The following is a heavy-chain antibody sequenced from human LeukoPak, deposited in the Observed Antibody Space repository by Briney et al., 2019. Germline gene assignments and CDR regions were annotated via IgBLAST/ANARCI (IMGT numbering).Heavy chain of an antibody. CDR2: INSDGSST. J-gene: IGHJ6*03. D-gene: IGHD3-3*01. CDR3: ARRETYYDFWSGYNHYYMDV. Sequence: PGGSLRLSCAASGFTFSSYWMHWVRQAPGKGLVWVSRINSDGSSTSYADSVKGRFTISRDNAKNSLYLQMNSLRAEDTAVYYCARRETYYDFWSGYNHYYMDVWGKGTTVTVSS. V-gene: IGHV3-74*01. CDR1: GFTFSSYW.